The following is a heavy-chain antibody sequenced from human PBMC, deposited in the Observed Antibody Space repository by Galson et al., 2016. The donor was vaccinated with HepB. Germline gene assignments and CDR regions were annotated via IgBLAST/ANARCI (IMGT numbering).Heavy chain of an antibody. Sequence: SLRLSCAASGFTFSSYAMSWVRQAPGKGLEWVSAISSSGGSTYYADSVKGRFTISRDNSKNTLYLQMNSLRAEDTAVYYCAKDLRRSYAVVTAAPFDYWGQGTLVTVSS. V-gene: IGHV3-23*01. CDR2: ISSSGGST. CDR3: AKDLRRSYAVVTAAPFDY. J-gene: IGHJ4*02. D-gene: IGHD2-2*01. CDR1: GFTFSSYA.